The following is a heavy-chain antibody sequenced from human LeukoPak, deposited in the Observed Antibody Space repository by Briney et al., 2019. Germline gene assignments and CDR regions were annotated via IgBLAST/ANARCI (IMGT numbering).Heavy chain of an antibody. CDR3: ASRTSIAVAEGGFDY. D-gene: IGHD6-19*01. CDR1: GYSFTSYW. CDR2: IYPGDSDT. J-gene: IGHJ4*02. Sequence: GESLKISCKGSGYSFTSYWIGWVRQMPGKGLEWMGIIYPGDSDTRYSPSFQGQVTISADKSISTAYLQWSSLKASDTAMYYCASRTSIAVAEGGFDYWGQGTLVTVSS. V-gene: IGHV5-51*01.